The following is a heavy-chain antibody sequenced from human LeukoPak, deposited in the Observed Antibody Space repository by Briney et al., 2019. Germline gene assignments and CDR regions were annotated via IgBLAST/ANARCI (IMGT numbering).Heavy chain of an antibody. D-gene: IGHD3-10*01. CDR3: ARYRSESDDY. J-gene: IGHJ4*02. Sequence: LETLCLTCTVSGGSLSNYYWNWIRHPAGKGLQWIGHISTSGSTNYSPSLKSRVTMSIDTSKNQFSLNLSSVTAADTAVYYCARYRSESDDYWGQGTLVTVSS. V-gene: IGHV4-4*07. CDR1: GGSLSNYY. CDR2: ISTSGST.